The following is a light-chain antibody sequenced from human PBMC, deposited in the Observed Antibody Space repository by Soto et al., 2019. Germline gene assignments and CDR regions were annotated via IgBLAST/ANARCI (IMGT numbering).Light chain of an antibody. V-gene: IGKV3-20*01. CDR1: QGIGST. CDR3: QQFGNSPWT. CDR2: GAS. J-gene: IGKJ1*01. Sequence: EIVITQSPATLSVSPGEGATLSCRASQGIGSTLAWYQQKPGQTPRLLIYGASNRATGIPDRFSGSGSGTDFTLTISRLEPEDFAVYFCQQFGNSPWTFGQGTKVDIK.